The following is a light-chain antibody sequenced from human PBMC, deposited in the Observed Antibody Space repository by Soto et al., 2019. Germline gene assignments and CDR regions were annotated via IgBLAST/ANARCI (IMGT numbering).Light chain of an antibody. CDR2: LNSDGSH. CDR3: QTWGTGFWV. CDR1: SGHSSYA. J-gene: IGLJ3*02. Sequence: QPVLTQSPSASASLGASVKLTCTLSSGHSSYAIAWHQQQPEKGPRYLMKLNSDGSHSKGDGIPDRFSGSSSGAERYLTISRLQSEGGADYYCQTWGTGFWVFGGGTKLTVL. V-gene: IGLV4-69*01.